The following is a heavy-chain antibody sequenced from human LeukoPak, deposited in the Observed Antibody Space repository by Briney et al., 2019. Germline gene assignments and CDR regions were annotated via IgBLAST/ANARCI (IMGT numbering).Heavy chain of an antibody. J-gene: IGHJ4*02. CDR1: GGSISSSSYY. Sequence: SETLSLTCTVSGGSISSSSYYWGWIRQPPGKGLEWIGTIYYSGSTYYNPSLKSRVTTSVDTSKNQFSLKLSSVTAADTAVYYCARGGYSSSIDYWGQGTLVTVSS. V-gene: IGHV4-39*07. CDR2: IYYSGST. D-gene: IGHD6-13*01. CDR3: ARGGYSSSIDY.